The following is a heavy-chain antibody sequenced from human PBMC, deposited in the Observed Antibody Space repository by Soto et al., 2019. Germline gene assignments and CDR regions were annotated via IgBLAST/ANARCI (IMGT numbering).Heavy chain of an antibody. D-gene: IGHD3-22*01. Sequence: PSETLSLTCTVSGGSISSGGYYWSWIRQHPGKGLEWIGYIYYSGSTYYNPSLKSRVTISVDTSKNQFSLKLSSVTAADTAVYYCARGPPYDSSGYYYVFDYWGQGTLVTVSS. CDR3: ARGPPYDSSGYYYVFDY. CDR1: GGSISSGGYY. J-gene: IGHJ4*02. V-gene: IGHV4-31*03. CDR2: IYYSGST.